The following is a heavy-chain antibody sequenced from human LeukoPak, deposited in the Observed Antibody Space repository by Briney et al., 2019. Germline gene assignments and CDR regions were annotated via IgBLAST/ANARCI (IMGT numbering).Heavy chain of an antibody. Sequence: SETLSLTCTVSGGSISSYYWSWIRQPPGKGLEWIAYIYYSGSTNYNPSLESRVTISIDTSKNQFSLKLTSVTAADTAVYYCARGDVFDIWGQGTLVTVSS. V-gene: IGHV4-59*01. J-gene: IGHJ3*02. CDR1: GGSISSYY. CDR2: IYYSGST. CDR3: ARGDVFDI.